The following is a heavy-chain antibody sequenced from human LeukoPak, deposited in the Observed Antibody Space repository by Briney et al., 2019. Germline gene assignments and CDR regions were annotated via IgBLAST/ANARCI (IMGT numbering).Heavy chain of an antibody. V-gene: IGHV4-39*01. CDR1: GDSISTSNSY. CDR3: ARGGIVGATRFFNY. CDR2: IYYSGNT. D-gene: IGHD1-26*01. Sequence: SETLSLTCTVSGDSISTSNSYWGWIRQPPGKGLEWIGSIYYSGNTYYNASLKSRVTISVDTSKNQFSLKLTSVTAADTAVYYCARGGIVGATRFFNYWGQGTLVTVSS. J-gene: IGHJ4*02.